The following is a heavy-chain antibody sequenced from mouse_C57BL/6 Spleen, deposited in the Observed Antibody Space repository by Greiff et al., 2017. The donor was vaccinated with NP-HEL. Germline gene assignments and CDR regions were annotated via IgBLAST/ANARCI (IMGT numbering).Heavy chain of an antibody. D-gene: IGHD4-1*01. V-gene: IGHV1-42*01. CDR2: INPSTGGT. CDR1: GYSFTGYY. CDR3: ARPLTYGTYFDY. Sequence: VQLQQSGPELVKPGASVKISCKASGYSFTGYYMNWVKQSPEKSLEWIGEINPSTGGTTYNQKFKAKATLTVDKSSSTAYMQLKSLTSEDSAVYYCARPLTYGTYFDYWGQGTTLTVSS. J-gene: IGHJ2*01.